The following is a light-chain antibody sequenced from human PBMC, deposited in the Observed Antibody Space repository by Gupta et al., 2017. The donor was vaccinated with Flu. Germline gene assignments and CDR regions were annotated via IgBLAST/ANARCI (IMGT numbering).Light chain of an antibody. CDR1: TSNIGAGYD. J-gene: IGLJ3*02. CDR2: GNN. Sequence: QFVLTQPPSVSGAPGQSVTISCTGSTSNIGAGYDVHWYQQVPGRAPKRLIFGNNNRPSGVADRFSASKSGTSASLAIAGLQAEDEADYYCQSYDNSLSGSKVFGGGTKLTVL. V-gene: IGLV1-40*01. CDR3: QSYDNSLSGSKV.